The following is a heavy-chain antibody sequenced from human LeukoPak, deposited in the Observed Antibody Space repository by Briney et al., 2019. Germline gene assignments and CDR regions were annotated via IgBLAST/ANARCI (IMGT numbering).Heavy chain of an antibody. CDR1: GFTFSSYS. CDR2: ISSSSSYI. CDR3: ARAKNYYYDSSGYQSPYYYYMDV. Sequence: GGPLRLSCAASGFTFSSYSMNWVRQAPGKGLEGVSSISSSSSYIYYADSVKGRFTISRDNAKNSLYLQMNSLRAEDTAVYYCARAKNYYYDSSGYQSPYYYYMDVWGKGTTVTVSS. V-gene: IGHV3-21*01. J-gene: IGHJ6*03. D-gene: IGHD3-22*01.